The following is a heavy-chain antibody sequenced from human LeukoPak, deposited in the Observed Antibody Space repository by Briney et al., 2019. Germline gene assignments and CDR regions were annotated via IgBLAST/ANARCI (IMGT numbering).Heavy chain of an antibody. V-gene: IGHV3-15*01. CDR2: IKSKTDGGTT. CDR3: TTVVVPAATIIVVDV. CDR1: GFSFSNAW. Sequence: KTRGSLRFSCAASGFSFSNAWMSWVRQAPGKRLEWVGRIKSKTDGGTTDYAAPVKGRFTISRDDSKNTLYLQMNSLKTEDTAVYYCTTVVVPAATIIVVDVWGKGTTVTVSS. J-gene: IGHJ6*04. D-gene: IGHD2-2*01.